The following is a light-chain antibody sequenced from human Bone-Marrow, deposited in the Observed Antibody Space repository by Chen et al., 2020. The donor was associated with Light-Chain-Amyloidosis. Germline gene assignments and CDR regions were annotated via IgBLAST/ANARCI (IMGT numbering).Light chain of an antibody. CDR3: MQALQIPHT. CDR2: LSS. J-gene: IGKJ2*01. V-gene: IGKV2-28*01. CDR1: QSLLHSSGYNS. Sequence: EIVLTQSPLSLPVTPGEPASISCRSSQSLLHSSGYNSLDWYLQKPGQSPQLLIYLSSTRASGVPERVSGSGSGTDFTLKISRVEAEDVGVYYCMQALQIPHTFGQGTKLEIK.